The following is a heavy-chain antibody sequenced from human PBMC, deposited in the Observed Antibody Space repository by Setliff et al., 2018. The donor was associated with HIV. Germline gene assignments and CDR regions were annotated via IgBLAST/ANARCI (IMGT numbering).Heavy chain of an antibody. V-gene: IGHV4-34*01. CDR1: GASISDYY. D-gene: IGHD3-3*01. CDR3: ARVASYDFWSGYLHYFDY. J-gene: IGHJ4*02. Sequence: ASETLSLTCNVSGASISDYYWSWIRQPPGKGLEWIGEINHGGSTDSNPSLKSRVTISVDTSKNQFSLNLTSVTAADTAVYYCARVASYDFWSGYLHYFDYWGQGTPVTVSS. CDR2: INHGGST.